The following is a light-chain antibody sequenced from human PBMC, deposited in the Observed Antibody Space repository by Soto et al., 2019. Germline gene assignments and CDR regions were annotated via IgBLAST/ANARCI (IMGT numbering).Light chain of an antibody. CDR1: QSVSSSY. CDR2: GAS. Sequence: EIVLTQSPGTLSFSPGERATLSCRASQSVSSSYLAWYQQKPGQAPRLLIYGASSRATGITDRFSGSGSGTDFTLTISRLEPEDFAVYYCQQYGSSPRTFGQGTKVEIK. V-gene: IGKV3-20*01. J-gene: IGKJ1*01. CDR3: QQYGSSPRT.